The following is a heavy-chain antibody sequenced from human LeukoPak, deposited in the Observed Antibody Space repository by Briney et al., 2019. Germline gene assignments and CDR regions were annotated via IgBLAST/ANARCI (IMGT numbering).Heavy chain of an antibody. Sequence: ASVKVSCKASGYTFTGYYMHWVRQAPGQGLEWMGRINPNSGGTNYAQKFQGRVTMTRDTSISTAYMELSRLRSDDTAVYYCALVSRSYYNDAFDIWGQGTMVIVSS. CDR1: GYTFTGYY. CDR2: INPNSGGT. J-gene: IGHJ3*02. CDR3: ALVSRSYYNDAFDI. D-gene: IGHD1-26*01. V-gene: IGHV1-2*06.